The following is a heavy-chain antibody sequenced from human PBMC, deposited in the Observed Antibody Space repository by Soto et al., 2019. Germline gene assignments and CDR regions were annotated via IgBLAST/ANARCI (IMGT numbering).Heavy chain of an antibody. CDR3: AKEFPEQLVQFDY. J-gene: IGHJ4*02. Sequence: LRLSCAAAAFTFRSSAMSWVRQAPGKGLEWVSAISGSGGSTYYADSVKGRFTISRDNSKNTLYLQMNSLRAEDTAVYYCAKEFPEQLVQFDYWGQGTLVTVSS. CDR1: AFTFRSSA. V-gene: IGHV3-23*01. D-gene: IGHD6-13*01. CDR2: ISGSGGST.